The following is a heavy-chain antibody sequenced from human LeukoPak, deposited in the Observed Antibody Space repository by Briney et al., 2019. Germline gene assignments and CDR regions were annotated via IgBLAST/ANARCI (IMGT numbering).Heavy chain of an antibody. J-gene: IGHJ3*02. CDR2: ISGAGGST. CDR1: GFTFNNYA. D-gene: IGHD2-21*02. Sequence: PGGSLRLSCVGSGFTFNNYAMNWVRQAPGKGLEWVSTISGAGGSTYYAGSVKGRFTISRDNSKNTLYLQMNSLRAEDTAVYYCAKEDQEIVVVTAAFDIWGQGTMVTVSS. V-gene: IGHV3-23*01. CDR3: AKEDQEIVVVTAAFDI.